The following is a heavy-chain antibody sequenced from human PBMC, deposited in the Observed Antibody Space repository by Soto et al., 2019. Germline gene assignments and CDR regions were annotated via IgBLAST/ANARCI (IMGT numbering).Heavy chain of an antibody. CDR1: GGTFTSFA. Sequence: QVQLXQSGAEVXXPGSXVKVSCKASGGTFTSFAVSWVXXAXXQGLEWMGGIIPISGTAHYAXXXXXXXXXXXXXXXXXXXXXXXSLRSEDTAVYYCASGCSSPSCYYGLDRDWGQGTLVTVSS. CDR2: IIPISGTA. V-gene: IGHV1-69*01. J-gene: IGHJ4*02. CDR3: ASGCSSPSCYYGLDRD. D-gene: IGHD2-2*01.